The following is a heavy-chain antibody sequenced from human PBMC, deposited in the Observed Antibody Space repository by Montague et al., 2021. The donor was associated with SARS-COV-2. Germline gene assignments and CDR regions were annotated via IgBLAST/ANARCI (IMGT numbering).Heavy chain of an antibody. D-gene: IGHD1-26*01. CDR3: ARYGTAGDWFDP. V-gene: IGHV4-31*03. J-gene: IGHJ5*02. CDR1: GGSIRSENYY. CDR2: IHYSGST. Sequence: TLSLTGTVSGGSIRSENYYWSWIRQHPGKGLEWIGYIHYSGSTDYNPSLNSRVSLSVDTSKNQFSLKLRSVTAADTAVYFCARYGTAGDWFDPWGQGTLVTVSS.